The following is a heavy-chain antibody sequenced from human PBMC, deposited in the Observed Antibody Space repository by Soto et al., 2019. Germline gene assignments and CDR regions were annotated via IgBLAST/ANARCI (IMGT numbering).Heavy chain of an antibody. CDR3: AKDIHPNTVTSLYYFDY. D-gene: IGHD4-17*01. CDR2: ISGSGGST. V-gene: IGHV3-23*01. J-gene: IGHJ4*02. CDR1: GFTFSSYA. Sequence: GGSLRLSCAASGFTFSSYAMSWVRQAPGKGLEWVSAISGSGGSTYYADSVKGRFTISRDNSKNTLYLQMNSLRAEDTAVYYCAKDIHPNTVTSLYYFDYWGQGTLVTVSS.